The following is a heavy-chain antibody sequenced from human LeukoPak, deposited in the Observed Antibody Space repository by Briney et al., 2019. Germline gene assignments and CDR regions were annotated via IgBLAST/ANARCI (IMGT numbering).Heavy chain of an antibody. Sequence: GSLRLSCSASGFTFSSSPMNWVRQAPGKGLEWVANTKPDGSEKYYVDSVKGRFTISRDNAKNTLYLEMNSLTAEDTALYYCTRSGYYNGYDFWGQGTLVTVSS. V-gene: IGHV3-7*01. D-gene: IGHD6-25*01. CDR3: TRSGYYNGYDF. CDR2: TKPDGSEK. CDR1: GFTFSSSP. J-gene: IGHJ4*02.